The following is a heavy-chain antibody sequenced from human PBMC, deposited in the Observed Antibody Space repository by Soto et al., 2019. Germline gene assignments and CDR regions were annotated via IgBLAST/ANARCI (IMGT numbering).Heavy chain of an antibody. D-gene: IGHD5-12*01. CDR1: GGSISSGDYY. J-gene: IGHJ4*02. V-gene: IGHV4-30-4*01. Sequence: TLSLTCTVSGGSISSGDYYWSWIRQPPGKGLEWIGYIYYSGSTYYNPSLKSRATISVDTSKNQFSLKLSSVTAADTAVYYCARGRDGYNKHFDYWGQGTLVTVSS. CDR3: ARGRDGYNKHFDY. CDR2: IYYSGST.